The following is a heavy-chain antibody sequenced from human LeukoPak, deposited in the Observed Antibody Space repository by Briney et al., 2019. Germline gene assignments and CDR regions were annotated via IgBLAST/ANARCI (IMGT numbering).Heavy chain of an antibody. CDR2: ISSDSSYI. J-gene: IGHJ4*02. V-gene: IGHV3-21*01. Sequence: PGGSLRLSCAASGFNFNTYTMNWVRQAPGKGLEWVSSISSDSSYIYYADAVHGRFTASRDNAKYSLYLQMNSLRAEDTAVYYCARDYSPPHYYDSTGYFDDWGQGTLVTVSS. CDR3: ARDYSPPHYYDSTGYFDD. CDR1: GFNFNTYT. D-gene: IGHD3-22*01.